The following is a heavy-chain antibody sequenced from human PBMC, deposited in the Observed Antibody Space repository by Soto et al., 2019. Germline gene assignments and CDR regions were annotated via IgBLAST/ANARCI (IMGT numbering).Heavy chain of an antibody. CDR3: ARGGPFTLVSGIGTLDY. D-gene: IGHD2-15*01. CDR1: GGTFKNFA. CDR2: IIPIADTA. V-gene: IGHV1-69*01. Sequence: QVQLVQPGGEVRKPGSSVKLSCKASGGTFKNFALSWVRQAPGQGLEWMGGIIPIADTANLAQKFQGRVTITADASTSTAYMELSSLRYEDTGVFYCARGGPFTLVSGIGTLDYWGQGTQLTVSS. J-gene: IGHJ4*02.